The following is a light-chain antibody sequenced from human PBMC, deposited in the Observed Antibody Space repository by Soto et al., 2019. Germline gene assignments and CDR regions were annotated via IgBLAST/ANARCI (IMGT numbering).Light chain of an antibody. Sequence: EIVMTQSPATLSVSPGGRATLSCRASQSIGDTLAWYQQKPGQAPRLLIYGASSRVTGFPARFSGSGSGTEFTLTISSLQPDDFATYYCQQYNSYSWTFGQGTKVDIK. J-gene: IGKJ1*01. CDR2: GAS. V-gene: IGKV3-15*01. CDR1: QSIGDT. CDR3: QQYNSYSWT.